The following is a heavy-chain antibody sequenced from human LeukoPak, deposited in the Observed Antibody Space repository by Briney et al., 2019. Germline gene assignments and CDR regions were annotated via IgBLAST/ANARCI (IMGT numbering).Heavy chain of an antibody. CDR1: GFTFSSYA. CDR3: AKGTTMIVVVIHFDY. Sequence: GASLRLSCAASGFTFSSYAMSWVRQAPGKGLEWVSAISGSGGSTYYADSVKGRFTISRDNSKNTLYLQMNSLRAEDTAVYYCAKGTTMIVVVIHFDYWGQGTLVTVSS. CDR2: ISGSGGST. V-gene: IGHV3-23*01. J-gene: IGHJ4*02. D-gene: IGHD3-22*01.